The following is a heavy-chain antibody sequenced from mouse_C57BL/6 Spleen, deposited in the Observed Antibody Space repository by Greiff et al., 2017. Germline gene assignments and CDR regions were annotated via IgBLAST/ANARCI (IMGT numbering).Heavy chain of an antibody. J-gene: IGHJ3*01. V-gene: IGHV3-6*01. Sequence: EVQLQESGPGLVKPSQSLSLTCSVTGYSITSGYYWNWIRQFPGNKLEWMGYISYDGSNNYNPSLKNRISITRDTSKNQFFLKLNSVTTEDTATYYCAREEPYYYGSSAWFAYWGQGTLVTVSA. CDR1: GYSITSGYY. CDR2: ISYDGSN. CDR3: AREEPYYYGSSAWFAY. D-gene: IGHD1-1*01.